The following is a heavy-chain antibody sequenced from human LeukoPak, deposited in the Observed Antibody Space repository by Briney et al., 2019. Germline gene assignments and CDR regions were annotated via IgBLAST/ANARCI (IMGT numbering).Heavy chain of an antibody. CDR2: INHSGST. CDR1: GGSISSSSYY. CDR3: ARGTAMVKN. V-gene: IGHV4-39*07. J-gene: IGHJ4*02. D-gene: IGHD5-18*01. Sequence: SETLSLTCTVSGGSISSSSYYWSWIRQPPGKGLEWIGEINHSGSTNYNPSLKSRVTISVDTSKNQFSLKLSSVTAADTAVYYCARGTAMVKNWGQGTLVTVSS.